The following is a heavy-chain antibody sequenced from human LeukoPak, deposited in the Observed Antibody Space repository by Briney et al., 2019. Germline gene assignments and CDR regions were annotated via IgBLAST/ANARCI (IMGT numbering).Heavy chain of an antibody. J-gene: IGHJ4*02. CDR1: GGPFSGYY. Sequence: SETLSLTCAVYGGPFSGYYWSWIRQPPGKGLEWIGEINHSGSTNYNPSLKSRVTISVDTSKNQFSLKLSSVTAADTAVYYCARGRGVLLWFGEPRPYYFDYWGQGTLVTVSS. CDR2: INHSGST. V-gene: IGHV4-34*01. D-gene: IGHD3-10*01. CDR3: ARGRGVLLWFGEPRPYYFDY.